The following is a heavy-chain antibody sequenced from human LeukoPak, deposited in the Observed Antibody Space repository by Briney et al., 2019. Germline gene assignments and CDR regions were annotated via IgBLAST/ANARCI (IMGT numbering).Heavy chain of an antibody. CDR1: GGSFSGYY. Sequence: SETLSLTCAVYGGSFSGYYWSWIRQLPGKGLEWIGEINHSGRTNYNPSLKSRVTISVDTSKNQFSLKLSSVTAADTAVYYCARQNYGAAPLRYWGQGTLVTVSS. D-gene: IGHD4/OR15-4a*01. J-gene: IGHJ4*02. V-gene: IGHV4-34*01. CDR2: INHSGRT. CDR3: ARQNYGAAPLRY.